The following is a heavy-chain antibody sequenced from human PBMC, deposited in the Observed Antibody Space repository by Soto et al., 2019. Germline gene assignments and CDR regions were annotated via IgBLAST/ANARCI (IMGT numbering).Heavy chain of an antibody. D-gene: IGHD3-3*01. CDR3: ARGRDYDFWSGYYRRWFDP. V-gene: IGHV4-34*01. CDR1: GGNFSGYY. Sequence: SETLSLTCTVYGGNFSGYYWSWIRQPPGKGLEWIGEINHSGSTNYNPSLKSRVTISVDTSKNQFSLKLSPVTAADTAVYYCARGRDYDFWSGYYRRWFDPWGQGTLVTVSS. CDR2: INHSGST. J-gene: IGHJ5*02.